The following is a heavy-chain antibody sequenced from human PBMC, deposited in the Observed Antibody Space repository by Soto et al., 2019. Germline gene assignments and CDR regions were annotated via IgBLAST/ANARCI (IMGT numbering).Heavy chain of an antibody. D-gene: IGHD2-2*01. CDR1: GYSFTSYW. Sequence: GESLNISCKGSGYSFTSYWISWVRQMPGKGLEWMGRIDPSDSYTNYSPSFQGHVTISADKSISTAYLQWSSLKASDTAMYYCARSDDCSSTSCYYYYGMDVWGQGTTVTVS. CDR3: ARSDDCSSTSCYYYYGMDV. J-gene: IGHJ6*02. V-gene: IGHV5-10-1*01. CDR2: IDPSDSYT.